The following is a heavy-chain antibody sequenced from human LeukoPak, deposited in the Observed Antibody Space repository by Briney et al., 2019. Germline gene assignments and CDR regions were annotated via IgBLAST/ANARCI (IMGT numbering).Heavy chain of an antibody. J-gene: IGHJ4*02. V-gene: IGHV1-69*13. D-gene: IGHD1-26*01. CDR3: ARDSHSGSYDNY. Sequence: SVTVSCTASGGTFSIYAISWVRQAPGQGLEWMGGIIPIFGTANYAQKFQGRVTITADESTSTAYMELSSLRSEDTAVYYCARDSHSGSYDNYWGQGTLVTVSS. CDR1: GGTFSIYA. CDR2: IIPIFGTA.